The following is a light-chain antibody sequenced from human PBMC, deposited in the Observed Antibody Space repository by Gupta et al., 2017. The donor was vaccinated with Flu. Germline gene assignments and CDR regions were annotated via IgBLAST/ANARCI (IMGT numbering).Light chain of an antibody. J-gene: IGLJ3*02. V-gene: IGLV2-11*03. CDR2: GVT. Sequence: TSSDVGNYDYVSWYQQYPGKAPKLMIYGVTNRPAGVPNRFSGSKSGNTASLAISGIQAEDEANYYCCSYAGTFTFVFGGGTKVTVL. CDR3: CSYAGTFTFV. CDR1: SSDVGNYDY.